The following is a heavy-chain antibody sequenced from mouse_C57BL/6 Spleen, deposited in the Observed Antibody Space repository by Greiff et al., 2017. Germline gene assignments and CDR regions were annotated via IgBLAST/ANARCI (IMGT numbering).Heavy chain of an antibody. D-gene: IGHD1-3*01. J-gene: IGHJ4*01. CDR2: INPNYGTT. CDR3: ARSGKVVWYAMYY. V-gene: IGHV1-39*01. CDR1: GYSFTDYN. Sequence: EVKLMESGPELVKPGASVKISCKASGYSFTDYNMNWVKQSNGKSLGWIGVINPNYGTTSYNQKFKGKATLTVDQSSSSAYMQSNSLTSEDSAVYYCARSGKVVWYAMYYWGQGTSVT.